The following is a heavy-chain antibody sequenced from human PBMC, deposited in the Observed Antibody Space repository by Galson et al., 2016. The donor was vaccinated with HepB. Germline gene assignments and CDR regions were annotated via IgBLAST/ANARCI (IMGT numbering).Heavy chain of an antibody. CDR3: AKSGFFGELDK. V-gene: IGHV3-23*01. Sequence: SLRLSCAASGFPFSTYGMSWVRQAPGKGLEWVSAISGSGGSTHYADSVQGRFTISRDNSKNTLFLRMNSVGVEDTAVYFCAKSGFFGELDKWGQGTGVVVSS. CDR2: ISGSGGST. CDR1: GFPFSTYG. D-gene: IGHD3-10*01. J-gene: IGHJ4*02.